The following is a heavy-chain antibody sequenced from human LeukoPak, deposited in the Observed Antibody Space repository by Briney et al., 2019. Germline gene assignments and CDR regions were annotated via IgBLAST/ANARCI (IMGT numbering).Heavy chain of an antibody. V-gene: IGHV4-34*01. CDR3: ARAWIAAAGNGKYFDY. D-gene: IGHD6-13*01. J-gene: IGHJ4*02. CDR2: INHSGST. CDR1: GGSFSGYY. Sequence: SETLSLTCAVYGGSFSGYYWSWIRQPPGEGLEWIGEINHSGSTNYNPSLKSRVTISVDTSKNQFSLKLSSVTAADTAVYYCARAWIAAAGNGKYFDYWGQGTLVTVSS.